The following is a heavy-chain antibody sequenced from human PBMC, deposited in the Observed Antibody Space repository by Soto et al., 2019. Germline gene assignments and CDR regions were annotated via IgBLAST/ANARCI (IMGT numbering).Heavy chain of an antibody. CDR2: KSYDGSNK. V-gene: IGHV3-30*18. D-gene: IGHD2-15*01. CDR3: AKVGDPGYCSGGSCYSGYDY. CDR1: GFTFSSYG. J-gene: IGHJ4*02. Sequence: QVQLVESGGGVVQPGRSLRLSCAASGFTFSSYGMHWVRQAPGKGLEWVAVKSYDGSNKYYADSVKGRFTISRDNSKNTLYLQMNSLRAEDTAVYYCAKVGDPGYCSGGSCYSGYDYWGQGTLVTVSS.